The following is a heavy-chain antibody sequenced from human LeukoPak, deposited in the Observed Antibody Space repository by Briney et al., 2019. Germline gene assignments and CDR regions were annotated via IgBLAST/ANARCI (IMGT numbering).Heavy chain of an antibody. J-gene: IGHJ3*02. V-gene: IGHV1-69*05. Sequence: RASVKVSCKASGGTFSSYAISWVRQAPGQGLERMGGIIPIFGTANYAQKFQGRVTMTRDTSTSTVYMELSSLRSEDTAVYYCARATVDAFDIWGQGTMVTVSS. CDR1: GGTFSSYA. CDR2: IIPIFGTA. CDR3: ARATVDAFDI.